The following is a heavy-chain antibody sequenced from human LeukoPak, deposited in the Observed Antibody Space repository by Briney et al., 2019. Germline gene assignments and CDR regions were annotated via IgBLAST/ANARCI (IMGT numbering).Heavy chain of an antibody. J-gene: IGHJ6*03. D-gene: IGHD5-12*01. CDR2: IYTSGST. CDR3: ASTPYSGYDWGFYYYYMDV. Sequence: SETLSLTCTVSGGSISSGSYYWSWIRQPAGKGLEWIGRIYTSGSTNYNPSLKSRVTISVDTSKNQLSLKLSSVTAADTAVYYCASTPYSGYDWGFYYYYMDVWGKGTTVTISS. V-gene: IGHV4-61*02. CDR1: GGSISSGSYY.